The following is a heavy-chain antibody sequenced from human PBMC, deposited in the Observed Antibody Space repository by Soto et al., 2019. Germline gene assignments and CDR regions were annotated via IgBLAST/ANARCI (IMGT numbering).Heavy chain of an antibody. CDR1: GFTFSSYA. CDR3: ARDRNYYGSGGPDRYYYGMDV. V-gene: IGHV3-30-3*01. Sequence: QVQLVESGGGVVQPGRSLRLSCAASGFTFSSYAMHWVRQAPGKGLEWVAVISYDGSNKYYADSVKGRFTISRDNSKNTLYLQINSLRAEDTAVYYCARDRNYYGSGGPDRYYYGMDVWGQGTTVTVSS. D-gene: IGHD3-10*01. J-gene: IGHJ6*02. CDR2: ISYDGSNK.